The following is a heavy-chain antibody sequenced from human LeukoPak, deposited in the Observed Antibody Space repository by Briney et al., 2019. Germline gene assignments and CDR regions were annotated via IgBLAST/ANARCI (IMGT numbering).Heavy chain of an antibody. CDR1: GFTFSSYA. CDR3: ARAMPYSSSPYYYYGMDV. J-gene: IGHJ6*02. D-gene: IGHD6-13*01. Sequence: GGSLRLSCAASGFTFSSYAMSWVRQAPGKGLEWVSAISGSGGSTYYADSVKDRFTISRDNSKNSLYQQMNSLRAEDTAVYYCARAMPYSSSPYYYYGMDVWGQGTTVTVSS. CDR2: ISGSGGST. V-gene: IGHV3-23*01.